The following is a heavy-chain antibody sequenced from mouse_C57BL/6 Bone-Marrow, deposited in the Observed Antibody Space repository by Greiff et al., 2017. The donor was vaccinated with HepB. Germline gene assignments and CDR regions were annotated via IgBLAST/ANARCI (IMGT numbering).Heavy chain of an antibody. J-gene: IGHJ2*01. Sequence: QVQLQQPGTELVRPGASVKLSCKASGYTFTSYWMHWVKQRPGQGLEWIGNINPSNGGTNYNEKFKSKATLTVDKSSSTAYMQLSSLTSEDSAVYYCARGFGGNYGVYYFDYWGQGTTLTVSS. V-gene: IGHV1-53*01. CDR1: GYTFTSYW. CDR2: INPSNGGT. D-gene: IGHD1-1*01. CDR3: ARGFGGNYGVYYFDY.